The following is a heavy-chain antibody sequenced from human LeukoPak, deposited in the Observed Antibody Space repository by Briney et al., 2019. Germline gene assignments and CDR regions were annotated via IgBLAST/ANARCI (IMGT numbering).Heavy chain of an antibody. J-gene: IGHJ3*02. CDR2: IWYDGSNK. CDR1: GFTFSSYG. CDR3: ARDQSPVGSGFDAFDI. V-gene: IGHV3-33*01. D-gene: IGHD5-12*01. Sequence: PGRSLRLPCAASGFTFSSYGMHWVRQAPGKGLEWVAVIWYDGSNKYYADSVKGRFTISRDNSKNTLYLQMNSLRAEDTAVYYCARDQSPVGSGFDAFDIWGQGTMVTVSS.